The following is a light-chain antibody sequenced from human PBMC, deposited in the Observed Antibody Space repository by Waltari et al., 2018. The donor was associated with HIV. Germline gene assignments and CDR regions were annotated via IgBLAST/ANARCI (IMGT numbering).Light chain of an antibody. CDR3: QQYDNLLGDT. CDR1: QDISTY. Sequence: DIQMTQSPSSLSAFVGDRVTITCQASQDISTYLNWYQQKPGKAPKLLIYDASNLETGVPSRFSGSGSGTDFTFTISSLQPEDIATYYCQQYDNLLGDTFGQGTKLEIK. V-gene: IGKV1-33*01. CDR2: DAS. J-gene: IGKJ2*01.